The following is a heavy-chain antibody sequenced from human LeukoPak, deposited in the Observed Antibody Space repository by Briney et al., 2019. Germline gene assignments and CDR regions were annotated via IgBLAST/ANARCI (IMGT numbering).Heavy chain of an antibody. CDR3: AKDIAAAGTSGGYMDV. V-gene: IGHV3-9*01. CDR2: INWNGGNI. CDR1: GFSFSDYN. Sequence: GGSLRLSCAASGFSFSDYNMNWVCQAPGKGLEWVSGINWNGGNIGYADSVKGRFTISRDNAKNSLYLQMNSLRAEDTALYYCAKDIAAAGTSGGYMDVWGKGTTVTISS. J-gene: IGHJ6*03. D-gene: IGHD6-13*01.